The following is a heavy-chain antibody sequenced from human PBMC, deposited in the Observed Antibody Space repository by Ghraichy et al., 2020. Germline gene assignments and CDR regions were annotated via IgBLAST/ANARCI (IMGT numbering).Heavy chain of an antibody. V-gene: IGHV3-43D*03. J-gene: IGHJ6*03. CDR2: ISWDGGST. Sequence: GGSLRLSCAASGFTFEDYSIHWVRQAPGKGLEWVSVISWDGGSTYYADSVKGRFTVSRDNSKDTLYLQMNSLRAEDTALYYCAKGNGAGALYYMDVWGKGTAVTVSS. CDR3: AKGNGAGALYYMDV. CDR1: GFTFEDYS. D-gene: IGHD1-26*01.